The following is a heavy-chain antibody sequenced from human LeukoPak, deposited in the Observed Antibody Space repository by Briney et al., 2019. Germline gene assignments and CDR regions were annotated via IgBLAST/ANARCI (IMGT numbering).Heavy chain of an antibody. D-gene: IGHD1-26*01. Sequence: GGSLRLSCAASGFTFSSYEMNWVRQAPGKGLEWVSYISSSGSTIYYADSVKGRFTISRDNAKNSLYLQMNSLRAEDTAVYYCVRALRTRIVGATIPGYWGQGTLVTVSS. CDR2: ISSSGSTI. CDR3: VRALRTRIVGATIPGY. J-gene: IGHJ4*02. V-gene: IGHV3-48*03. CDR1: GFTFSSYE.